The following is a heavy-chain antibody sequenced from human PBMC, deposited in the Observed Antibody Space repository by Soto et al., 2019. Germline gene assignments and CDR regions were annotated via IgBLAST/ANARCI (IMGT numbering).Heavy chain of an antibody. CDR3: ARSVQLERHVFVHFDY. CDR2: IYHSGST. D-gene: IGHD1-1*01. V-gene: IGHV4-4*02. CDR1: GGSISSSNW. Sequence: QVQLQESGPALVKPSGTLSLTCAVSGGSISSSNWWSWVRQPPGKGLEWIGEIYHSGSTNDNPSPNSRVNRSVDKSKNQFSLKLSSVTAADTAVYYCARSVQLERHVFVHFDYWGQGTLVTVSS. J-gene: IGHJ4*02.